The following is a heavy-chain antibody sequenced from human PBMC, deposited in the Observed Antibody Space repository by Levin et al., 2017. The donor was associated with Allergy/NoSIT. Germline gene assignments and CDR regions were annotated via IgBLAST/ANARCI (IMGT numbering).Heavy chain of an antibody. CDR1: GGTFSSYA. Sequence: ASVKVSCKASGGTFSSYAISWVRQAPGQGLEWMGRIIPILGIANYAQKFQGRVTITADKSTSTAYMELSSLRSEDTAVYYCALPSSSVRGYSYGHDSFDIWGQGTMVTVSS. V-gene: IGHV1-69*04. J-gene: IGHJ3*02. CDR2: IIPILGIA. CDR3: ALPSSSVRGYSYGHDSFDI. D-gene: IGHD5-18*01.